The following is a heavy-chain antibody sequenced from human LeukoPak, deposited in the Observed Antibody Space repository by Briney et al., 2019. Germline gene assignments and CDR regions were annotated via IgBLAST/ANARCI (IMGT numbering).Heavy chain of an antibody. CDR2: ISSSSSAI. CDR3: ARGPKQWLAPYYFDY. Sequence: PGGSLRLSCAASGFTFSSYNMNWVRQAPGKGLEWVSYISSSSSAIYYADSVKGRFTISRDNAKNSLYLQMNSLRAEDTAVYYCARGPKQWLAPYYFDYWGQGTLVTVSS. V-gene: IGHV3-48*04. J-gene: IGHJ4*02. CDR1: GFTFSSYN. D-gene: IGHD6-19*01.